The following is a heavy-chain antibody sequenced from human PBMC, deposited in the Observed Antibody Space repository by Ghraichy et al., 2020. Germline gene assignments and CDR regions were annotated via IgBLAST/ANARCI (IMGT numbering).Heavy chain of an antibody. CDR1: TFTFSSHW. Sequence: GGSLRLSCAASTFTFSSHWMHWVRQAPGKGLVWVSRINTVGSGTNYADSVKGRFTISRDNANNMLYLQMNSLRAEDTAVYYCARDLDVGVKRAFDVWGQGTMVTVSS. D-gene: IGHD1-26*01. J-gene: IGHJ3*01. CDR3: ARDLDVGVKRAFDV. V-gene: IGHV3-74*01. CDR2: INTVGSGT.